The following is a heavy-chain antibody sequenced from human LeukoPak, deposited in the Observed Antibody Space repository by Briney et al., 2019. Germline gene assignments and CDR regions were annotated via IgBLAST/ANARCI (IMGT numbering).Heavy chain of an antibody. D-gene: IGHD6-19*01. CDR1: GGSLSSNY. CDR3: ARGFSGWTRYDY. V-gene: IGHV4-59*12. CDR2: IYYSATPST. Sequence: SETLSLICTVSGGSLSSNYWSWIRQSPGKGLEWIGYIYYSATPSTNYNPPLKSRVSTSVDTSKNQFSLKLTSVTAADTAVYYCARGFSGWTRYDYWGQGTLVTVSS. J-gene: IGHJ4*02.